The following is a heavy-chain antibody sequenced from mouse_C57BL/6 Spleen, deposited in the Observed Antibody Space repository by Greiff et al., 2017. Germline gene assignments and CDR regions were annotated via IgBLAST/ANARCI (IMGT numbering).Heavy chain of an antibody. Sequence: VKLMESGAELARPGASVKMSCKASGYTFTSYTMHWVKQRPGQGLEWIGYINPSSGYTKYNQKFKDKATLTADKSSSTAYMQLSSLTSEDSAVYYCARDTTVVAERYFDVWGTGTTVTVSS. CDR1: GYTFTSYT. V-gene: IGHV1-4*01. J-gene: IGHJ1*03. CDR2: INPSSGYT. CDR3: ARDTTVVAERYFDV. D-gene: IGHD1-1*01.